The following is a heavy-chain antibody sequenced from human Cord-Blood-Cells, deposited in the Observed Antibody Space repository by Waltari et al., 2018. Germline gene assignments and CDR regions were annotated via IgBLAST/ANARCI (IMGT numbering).Heavy chain of an antibody. CDR2: IIPIFGTA. Sequence: QVQLVQSGAEVKKPGPSVKASCKASGATFTSSAITWVRQAPGQGLGWMGGIIPIFGTANYEQKFQGRVTITADESTSTAYMGLSSLRSEDTAVYYCARGVAGDFWSGYYNWFDPWGQGTLVTVSS. D-gene: IGHD3-3*01. CDR3: ARGVAGDFWSGYYNWFDP. CDR1: GATFTSSA. V-gene: IGHV1-69*01. J-gene: IGHJ5*02.